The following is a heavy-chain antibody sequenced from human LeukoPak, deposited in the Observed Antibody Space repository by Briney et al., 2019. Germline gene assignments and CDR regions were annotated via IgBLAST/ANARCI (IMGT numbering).Heavy chain of an antibody. V-gene: IGHV3-49*04. Sequence: GGSLRLSCTASGFTFGDYAMGWVRQAPGKGLEWVGFIRSKSYGATAEYAASVKGRFTISRDDSKSIAYLQMNTLQTEDTAVYYCKSAGTYSWGQGTLVTVSS. J-gene: IGHJ4*02. D-gene: IGHD6-13*01. CDR3: KSAGTYS. CDR2: IRSKSYGATA. CDR1: GFTFGDYA.